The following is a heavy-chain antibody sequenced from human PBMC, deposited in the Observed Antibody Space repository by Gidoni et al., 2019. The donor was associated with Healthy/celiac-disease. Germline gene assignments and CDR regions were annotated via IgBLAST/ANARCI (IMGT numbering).Heavy chain of an antibody. CDR2: IGLAGDT. CDR1: VFTCSSYD. J-gene: IGHJ4*02. V-gene: IGHV3-13*01. D-gene: IGHD5-18*01. CDR3: ARLSTAMGFDY. Sequence: EVQLVELGGGWVQPGGPLRLSCAAPVFTCSSYDMHWVRQAKGKGLWWVSAIGLAGDTYYPGSVKGRFTTSRENAKNSLYLQMNSLRAGDTAVYYCARLSTAMGFDYWGQGTLVTVSS.